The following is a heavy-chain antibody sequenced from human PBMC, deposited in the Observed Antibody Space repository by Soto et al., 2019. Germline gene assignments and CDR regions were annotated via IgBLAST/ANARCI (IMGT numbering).Heavy chain of an antibody. V-gene: IGHV1-2*02. CDR3: ASLQTSGWYGVH. CDR1: GYSFTGYY. J-gene: IGHJ4*02. D-gene: IGHD6-19*01. CDR2: IYPNSGDT. Sequence: ASVKVSCKASGYSFTGYYIHWLRQAPGQGLEWMGWIYPNSGDTKSAQKFQGRLTLTRDTSITTAYMELSSLRSDDTAIYYCASLQTSGWYGVHWGQGTLVTVSS.